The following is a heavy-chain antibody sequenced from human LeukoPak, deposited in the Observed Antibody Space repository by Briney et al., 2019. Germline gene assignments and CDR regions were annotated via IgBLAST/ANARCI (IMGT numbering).Heavy chain of an antibody. CDR1: GGSISSYY. CDR3: ATGYRGQWLVPLHFDY. Sequence: PSETLSLTCTVSGGSISSYYWSWIRQPAGKGLEWIGRIYTSGSTNYNPSLKSRVTMSVDTSKNQFSLKLSSVTAADTAVYYCATGYRGQWLVPLHFDYWGQGTLVTVSS. CDR2: IYTSGST. J-gene: IGHJ4*02. V-gene: IGHV4-4*07. D-gene: IGHD6-19*01.